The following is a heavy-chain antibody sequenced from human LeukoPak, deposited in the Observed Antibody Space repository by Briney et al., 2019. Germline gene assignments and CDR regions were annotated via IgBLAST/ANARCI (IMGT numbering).Heavy chain of an antibody. V-gene: IGHV1-24*01. CDR2: FDPEDGET. CDR3: ATDSPPVATIIRYYYYGMDV. Sequence: GASVKVSCKVSGYTLTELSMHWVRQAPGKGLEWMGGFDPEDGETIYAQKFQGRVTMTEDTSTDTAYMELSSLRSEDTAVYYCATDSPPVATIIRYYYYGMDVWGQGTTDTVSS. CDR1: GYTLTELS. D-gene: IGHD5-12*01. J-gene: IGHJ6*02.